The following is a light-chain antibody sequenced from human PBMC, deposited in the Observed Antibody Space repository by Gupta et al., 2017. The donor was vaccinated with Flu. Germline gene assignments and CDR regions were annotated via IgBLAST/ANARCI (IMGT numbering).Light chain of an antibody. CDR3: QQYGSSPRT. CDR2: GAS. Sequence: DRVTLSCRASQSVSNSYLAWYQQKPGQAPRLLIYGASSRATSIPDRFSGTGSGTDFTLTISRLEPEDFAVYYCQQYGSSPRTFGQGTKLEIK. CDR1: QSVSNSY. V-gene: IGKV3-20*01. J-gene: IGKJ2*01.